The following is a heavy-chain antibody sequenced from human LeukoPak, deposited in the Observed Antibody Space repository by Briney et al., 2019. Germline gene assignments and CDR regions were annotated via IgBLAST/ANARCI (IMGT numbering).Heavy chain of an antibody. CDR2: IYTSGST. CDR3: ASSHYVEYFQH. J-gene: IGHJ1*01. D-gene: IGHD4-17*01. CDR1: GGSISSGSYY. V-gene: IGHV4-61*02. Sequence: SETLSLTCTVSGGSISSGSYYWSWIRQPAGKGLEWIGRIYTSGSTNYNPSLKSRVTISVDTSKNQFSLKLSSVTAADTAVYYCASSHYVEYFQHWGQGTLVTVSS.